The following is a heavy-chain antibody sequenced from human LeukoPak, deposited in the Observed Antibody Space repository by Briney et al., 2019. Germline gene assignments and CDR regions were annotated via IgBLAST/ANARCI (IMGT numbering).Heavy chain of an antibody. CDR1: GFTFDDYA. D-gene: IGHD4-23*01. CDR3: AKDMAYGGNSGIDY. CDR2: ISRNSGSI. V-gene: IGHV3-9*01. Sequence: PGRSLRLSCAASGFTFDDYAMHWVRQAPGKGLEWVSGISRNSGSIGYADSVKGRFTISRDNAKNSLYLQMNSLRAEDTALYYCAKDMAYGGNSGIDYWGQGTLVTVSS. J-gene: IGHJ4*02.